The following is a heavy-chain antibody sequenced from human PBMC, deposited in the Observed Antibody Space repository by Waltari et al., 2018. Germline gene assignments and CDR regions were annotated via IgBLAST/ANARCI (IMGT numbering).Heavy chain of an antibody. CDR2: IYYGGGT. J-gene: IGHJ2*01. CDR3: AVHDSSGYYQLYWYFDL. D-gene: IGHD3-22*01. CDR1: GGSISSSSYY. V-gene: IGHV4-39*01. Sequence: QLQLQESGPGLVKPSETLSLTCTVSGGSISSSSYYWGWIRPPPGRGLEWIGSIYYGGGTPTTPSPSGRATIPLAATKTRFSRNLSSVAAAATAVYYCAVHDSSGYYQLYWYFDLWGRGTLVTVSS.